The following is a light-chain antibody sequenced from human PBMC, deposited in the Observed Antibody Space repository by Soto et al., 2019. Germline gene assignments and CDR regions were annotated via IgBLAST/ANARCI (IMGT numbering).Light chain of an antibody. Sequence: EIVLTQSPATLSFSPGERATLSWRASQSVSSYLAWYQQKPGQAPRLLIYDASNRATGIPDRFSGSGSGTDFTLTISGLEPEDFAVYYCQQYDSSPPTTFGQGTRLEIK. CDR3: QQYDSSPPTT. V-gene: IGKV3-20*01. CDR2: DAS. J-gene: IGKJ5*01. CDR1: QSVSSY.